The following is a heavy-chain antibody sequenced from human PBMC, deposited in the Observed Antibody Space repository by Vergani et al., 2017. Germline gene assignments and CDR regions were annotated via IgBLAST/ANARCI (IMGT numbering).Heavy chain of an antibody. CDR3: ARLQRIDY. CDR2: ISYDGSNK. J-gene: IGHJ4*02. D-gene: IGHD4-11*01. Sequence: VQLVESGGGVVQPGRSLRLSCAASGFTFSSYAMHWVRQAPGKGLEWVAVISYDGSNKYYADSVKGRFTISRDNSKNTLYLQMNSLRAEDTAVYYCARLQRIDYWGQGTLVTVSS. V-gene: IGHV3-30*14. CDR1: GFTFSSYA.